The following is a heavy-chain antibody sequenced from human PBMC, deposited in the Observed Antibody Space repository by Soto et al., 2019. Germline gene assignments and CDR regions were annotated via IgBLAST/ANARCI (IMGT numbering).Heavy chain of an antibody. V-gene: IGHV4-39*01. CDR1: GGSISSSSYY. CDR2: IYYSGST. Sequence: PSETLSLTCTVSGGSISSSSYYWGWIRQPPGKGLEWIGSIYYSGSTYYNPSLKSRVTISVDTSKNQFSLKLSSVTAADTAVYYCARHGAFVAAAGTDYYYGMDVWGQGTTVTVSS. D-gene: IGHD6-13*01. J-gene: IGHJ6*02. CDR3: ARHGAFVAAAGTDYYYGMDV.